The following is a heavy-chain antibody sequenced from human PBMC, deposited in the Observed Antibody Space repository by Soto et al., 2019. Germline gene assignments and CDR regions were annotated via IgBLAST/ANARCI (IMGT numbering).Heavy chain of an antibody. Sequence: KTSETLSLTCAVSGGSISSSNWWRWVREPPGRGLGWIGEIDHSGSTNYSPSLKSRVTISVDKSKNQFSLKMSSVTAADTAVYYCARWRFFSRRYYYGMDVWGQGTPVTVSS. CDR2: IDHSGST. CDR3: ARWRFFSRRYYYGMDV. V-gene: IGHV4-4*02. J-gene: IGHJ6*02. CDR1: GGSISSSNW. D-gene: IGHD3-3*01.